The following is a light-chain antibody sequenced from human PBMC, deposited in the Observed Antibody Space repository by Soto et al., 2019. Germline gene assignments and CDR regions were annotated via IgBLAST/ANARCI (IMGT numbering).Light chain of an antibody. Sequence: DIVMTQSPLSLPVTPGEPASISCRSSQSLRHSNGFIYLDWYLQKPGQSPQLLIYLGSNRASGVPDRFSGRGSGTDVTLKISRVEAEDVGVYYCMQALQTPWTFGQGTKVEIK. V-gene: IGKV2-28*01. CDR3: MQALQTPWT. J-gene: IGKJ1*01. CDR1: QSLRHSNGFIY. CDR2: LGS.